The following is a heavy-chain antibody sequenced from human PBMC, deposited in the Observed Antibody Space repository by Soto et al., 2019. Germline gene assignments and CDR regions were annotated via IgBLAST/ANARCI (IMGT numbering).Heavy chain of an antibody. D-gene: IGHD5-18*01. CDR2: IFYSGST. Sequence: QVLLQESGPGLVKPSETLSLTCTVSGDSISPYYWSWIRQPPGKGLEWIGYIFYSGSTSYTPSLKSRVTVSVETSKNQFSLNLYSLTSADTAVYYCARDTGYRSSHYRWFDPWGQGALVTVAS. CDR1: GDSISPYY. V-gene: IGHV4-59*01. J-gene: IGHJ5*02. CDR3: ARDTGYRSSHYRWFDP.